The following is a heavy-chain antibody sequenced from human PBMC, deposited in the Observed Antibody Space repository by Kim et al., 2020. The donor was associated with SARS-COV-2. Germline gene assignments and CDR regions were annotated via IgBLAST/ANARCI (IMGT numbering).Heavy chain of an antibody. CDR1: GFTFSTSP. V-gene: IGHV3-64D*09. CDR3: VKVSCTNGVFYRLEY. D-gene: IGHD2-8*01. CDR2: IDSKGIGT. Sequence: GGSLRLSCSASGFTFSTSPMHWVRQAPGKGLEYVSAIDSKGIGTYYADSVKGRFTISRDNSENTLYLQMSSLRAEDTAVYYCVKVSCTNGVFYRLEYWGQGTLVTVSS. J-gene: IGHJ4*02.